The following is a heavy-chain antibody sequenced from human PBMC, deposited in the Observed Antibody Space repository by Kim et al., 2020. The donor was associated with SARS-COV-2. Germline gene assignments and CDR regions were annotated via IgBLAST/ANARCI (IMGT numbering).Heavy chain of an antibody. CDR2: IYYSGRT. CDR3: ASIAEAGTGWVPGMDV. CDR1: GGSISTTIYY. Sequence: SETLSLTCTVSGGSISTTIYYWGWIRQPPGKGLEWIGNIYYSGRTYYNPSLKSRVTISVDTSKNQFSLKMSSVTAADTAVYYCASIAEAGTGWVPGMDVWGQGTTVTVSS. V-gene: IGHV4-39*01. D-gene: IGHD6-13*01. J-gene: IGHJ6*02.